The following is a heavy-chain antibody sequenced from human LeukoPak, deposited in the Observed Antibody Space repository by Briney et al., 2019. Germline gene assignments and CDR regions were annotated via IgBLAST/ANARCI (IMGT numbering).Heavy chain of an antibody. D-gene: IGHD6-13*01. CDR2: ISWNSGSI. CDR3: AKDISAPGAAVIA. J-gene: IGHJ4*02. CDR1: GFTFDDYA. V-gene: IGHV3-9*03. Sequence: GRSLRLSCAASGFTFDDYAMHWVRQAPGKGLEWVSGISWNSGSIGYADSVKGRFTISRDNAKNSLYLQTNSLRAEDMALYYCAKDISAPGAAVIAWGQGTLVTVSS.